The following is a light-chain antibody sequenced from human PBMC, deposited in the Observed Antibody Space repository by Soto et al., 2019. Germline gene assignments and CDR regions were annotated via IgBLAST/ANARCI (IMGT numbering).Light chain of an antibody. CDR3: CSDGSSSTLV. V-gene: IGLV2-23*01. CDR2: EGS. J-gene: IGLJ2*01. CDR1: SSDVGSYNL. Sequence: QSALTQPASVSGSPGQSITISCTGTSSDVGSYNLVSWYQQHPGKAPKLMIYEGSNRPSGVSNRFSGSKSGNTASLTISGLEDEDDADYCCCSDGSSSTLVFGGGTKLTVL.